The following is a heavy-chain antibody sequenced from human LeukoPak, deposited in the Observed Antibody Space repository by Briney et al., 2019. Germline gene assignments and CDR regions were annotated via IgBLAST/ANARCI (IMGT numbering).Heavy chain of an antibody. CDR3: ARVPFCSGPTCYGFFDY. CDR1: GFTLNTYW. CDR2: INKDGSEK. J-gene: IGHJ4*02. D-gene: IGHD2-15*01. V-gene: IGHV3-7*03. Sequence: GGSLRLSCAASGFTLNTYWMNWVRQAPGKGLEWVASINKDGSEKYYVDSMKGRFTISRDNAKNSLYLQMNSLRAEDTAVYYCARVPFCSGPTCYGFFDYWGQRTLDTVSS.